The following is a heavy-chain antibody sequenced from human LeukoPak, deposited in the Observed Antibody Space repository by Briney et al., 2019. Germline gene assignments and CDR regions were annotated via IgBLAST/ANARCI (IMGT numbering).Heavy chain of an antibody. Sequence: ASVKVSCKASGYTFTSYGISWVRQAPGQGLEWMGWISAYNGNTNYAQKLQGRVTMTRDTSISTAYMELSRLRSDDTAVYYCARWGTAMPADYWGQGTLVTVSS. CDR1: GYTFTSYG. CDR3: ARWGTAMPADY. V-gene: IGHV1-18*01. CDR2: ISAYNGNT. D-gene: IGHD5-18*01. J-gene: IGHJ4*02.